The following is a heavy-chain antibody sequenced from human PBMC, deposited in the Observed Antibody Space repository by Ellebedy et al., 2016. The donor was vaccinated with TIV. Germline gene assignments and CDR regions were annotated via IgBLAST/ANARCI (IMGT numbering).Heavy chain of an antibody. J-gene: IGHJ6*02. CDR3: ARGDTIKNDMDV. V-gene: IGHV1-46*01. CDR2: INPSGGST. Sequence: ASVKVSXXASGYTFTTYYIHWVRQAPGQGLEWMGIINPSGGSTTSAQKFQGRVTMTRDTSTSTVYMELSSLRSEDTAVYYCARGDTIKNDMDVWGQGTTVTVSS. CDR1: GYTFTTYY. D-gene: IGHD5-12*01.